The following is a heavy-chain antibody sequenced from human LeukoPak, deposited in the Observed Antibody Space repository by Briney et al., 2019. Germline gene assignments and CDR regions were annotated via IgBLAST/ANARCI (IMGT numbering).Heavy chain of an antibody. Sequence: GGYLRLSCAASGFTFSSYEMNWVRQAPGKGLEWVSYISSSGSTIYYADSVKGRFTISRDKAKNSLYLQMHSLRAEDTAVYYCARDLGVRAPVFDYWGQGTLVTVSS. J-gene: IGHJ4*02. V-gene: IGHV3-48*03. CDR2: ISSSGSTI. D-gene: IGHD3-10*01. CDR3: ARDLGVRAPVFDY. CDR1: GFTFSSYE.